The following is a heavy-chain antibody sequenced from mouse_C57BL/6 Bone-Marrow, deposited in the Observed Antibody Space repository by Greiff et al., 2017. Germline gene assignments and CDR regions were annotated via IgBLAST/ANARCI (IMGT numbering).Heavy chain of an antibody. D-gene: IGHD1-1*01. J-gene: IGHJ4*01. V-gene: IGHV2-2*01. Sequence: QVQLQPSGPCLVQPSQSLSITCPVSGFPLPSYGVHWVRQSPGKGLEWLGVIWGGGSTDYHAAFISRLSISKDNSKRQVFFKMNSLQADDTAIYYCDRDFHNDGSSDNYYALDYWGQGTSVTVSS. CDR2: IWGGGST. CDR1: GFPLPSYG. CDR3: DRDFHNDGSSDNYYALDY.